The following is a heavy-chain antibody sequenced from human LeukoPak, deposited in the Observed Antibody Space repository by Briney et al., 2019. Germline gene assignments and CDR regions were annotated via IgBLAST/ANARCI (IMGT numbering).Heavy chain of an antibody. Sequence: SETLSLTCTVSGGSISSYYWSWIRQPPGKGLEWIGYIYYSGSTNYNPSLKSRVNILVDTSKKQFSLKVSSVTAADTAAYYCARRHDYYYGSGSHNNWFDPWGQGSLVTVSS. CDR2: IYYSGST. D-gene: IGHD3-10*01. J-gene: IGHJ5*02. CDR3: ARRHDYYYGSGSHNNWFDP. V-gene: IGHV4-59*12. CDR1: GGSISSYY.